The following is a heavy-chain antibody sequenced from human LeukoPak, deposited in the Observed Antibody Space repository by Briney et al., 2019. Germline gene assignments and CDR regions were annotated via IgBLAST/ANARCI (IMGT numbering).Heavy chain of an antibody. CDR3: ARDSSSWYGYYYCYYMDV. V-gene: IGHV4-4*07. CDR2: IYTSGST. J-gene: IGHJ6*03. Sequence: SETLSLTCTVSGGSISSYYWSWIRQPAGKGLEWIGRIYTSGSTNYNPSLKSRVTMSVDTSKNQFSLKLSSVTAADTAVYYCARDSSSWYGYYYCYYMDVWGKGTTVTVSS. D-gene: IGHD6-13*01. CDR1: GGSISSYY.